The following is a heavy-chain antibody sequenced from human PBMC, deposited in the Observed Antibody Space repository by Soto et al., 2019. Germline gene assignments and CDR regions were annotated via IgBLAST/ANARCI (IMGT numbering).Heavy chain of an antibody. J-gene: IGHJ6*02. D-gene: IGHD3-16*01. CDR1: GGSISSYD. CDR3: ARDLRALQGGYYYYGMDV. V-gene: IGHV4-59*01. Sequence: PSETLSLTCTVSGGSISSYDWSWIRQPPGKGLEWIGYIYYSGSTNYNPSLKSRVTISVDTSKNQFSLKLSSVTAADTAVYYCARDLRALQGGYYYYGMDVWGQGTTVTVSS. CDR2: IYYSGST.